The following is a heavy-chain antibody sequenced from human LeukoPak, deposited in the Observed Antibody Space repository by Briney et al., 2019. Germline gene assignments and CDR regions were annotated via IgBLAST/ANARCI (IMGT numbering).Heavy chain of an antibody. J-gene: IGHJ3*02. CDR2: INPSDGST. Sequence: GASVKVPCKASGYRSTSYYMHWVRQAPGQGLEWMGIINPSDGSTSYAQRFQGRVTLTRDTSTSTVYMELSSLRSEDTAVYYCARGGNYYYDSSGYNDAFDIWGQGTMVTVSS. D-gene: IGHD3-22*01. CDR1: GYRSTSYY. CDR3: ARGGNYYYDSSGYNDAFDI. V-gene: IGHV1-46*01.